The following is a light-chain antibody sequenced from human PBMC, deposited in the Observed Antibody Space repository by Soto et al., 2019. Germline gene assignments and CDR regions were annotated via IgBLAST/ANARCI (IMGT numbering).Light chain of an antibody. CDR1: QSINSH. J-gene: IGKJ4*01. CDR2: TTS. CDR3: QQCDSTPQT. Sequence: DIQMTQSPSSLSASVGDRVTITCRASQSINSHLNWYQQKPGKPPKLLIHTTSSLQSGVPSRFSGSGAGTDFTLTISTLQPEDFATYYYQQCDSTPQTFGGGTKVEI. V-gene: IGKV1-39*01.